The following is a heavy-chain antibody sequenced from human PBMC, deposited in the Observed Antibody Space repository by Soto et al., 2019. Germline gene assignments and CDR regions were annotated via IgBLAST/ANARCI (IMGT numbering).Heavy chain of an antibody. J-gene: IGHJ4*02. V-gene: IGHV1-2*04. Sequence: QVQLVQSGAEVKKPGASVKVSCKASGYTFTGYYMHWVRQAPGQGLELMGWINPNSGGTNYAQKFQGWVPMTSDASIRTAYMERSRLRSDDTTLYCTARDVRRDSSGWTSSLYYIEHWGQGTLVTVSS. CDR3: ARDVRRDSSGWTSSLYYIEH. D-gene: IGHD6-19*01. CDR1: GYTFTGYY. CDR2: INPNSGGT.